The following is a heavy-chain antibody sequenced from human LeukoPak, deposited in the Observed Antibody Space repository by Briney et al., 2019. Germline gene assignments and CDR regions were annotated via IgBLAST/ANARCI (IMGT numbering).Heavy chain of an antibody. V-gene: IGHV3-9*01. D-gene: IGHD3-22*01. CDR2: ISWNSGSI. CDR1: GFTFDDYA. J-gene: IGHJ4*02. Sequence: PGRSLRLSCAASGFTFDDYAMHWVRQAPGKGLEWVSGISWNSGSIGYADSVKGRFTISRDNAKNSLYLQMNSLRAEGTALYYCAKDSSGYYGVFDYWGQGTLVTVSS. CDR3: AKDSSGYYGVFDY.